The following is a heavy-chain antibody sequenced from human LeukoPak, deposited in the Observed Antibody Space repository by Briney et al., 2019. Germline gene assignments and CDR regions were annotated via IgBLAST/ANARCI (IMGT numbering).Heavy chain of an antibody. Sequence: PSETLSLTCTVSGGSISSSSYYWGWIRQPPGKGLEWIGSIYYSGSTYYNPSLKSRVTISVDTSKNQFSLKLSSVTAADTAVYYCARLLTGLRGYAFDIWGQGTMVTVSS. CDR2: IYYSGST. CDR3: ARLLTGLRGYAFDI. V-gene: IGHV4-39*01. D-gene: IGHD3-10*01. J-gene: IGHJ3*02. CDR1: GGSISSSSYY.